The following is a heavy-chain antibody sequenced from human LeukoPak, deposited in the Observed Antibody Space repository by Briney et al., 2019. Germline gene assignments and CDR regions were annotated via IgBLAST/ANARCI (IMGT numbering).Heavy chain of an antibody. J-gene: IGHJ4*02. V-gene: IGHV4-34*01. D-gene: IGHD3-10*01. Sequence: PSETLSLTCAVYGGSFGGYYWSWIRQPPGKGLEWIGEINHSGSTNYNPSLKSRVTISVDTSKNQFSLKLSSVTAADTAVYYCATHTYYYGSGRTRPYDYWGQGTLVTVSS. CDR3: ATHTYYYGSGRTRPYDY. CDR2: INHSGST. CDR1: GGSFGGYY.